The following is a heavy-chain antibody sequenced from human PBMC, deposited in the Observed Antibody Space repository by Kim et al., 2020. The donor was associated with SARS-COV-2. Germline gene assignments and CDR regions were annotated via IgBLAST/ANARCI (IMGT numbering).Heavy chain of an antibody. V-gene: IGHV3-33*05. Sequence: GGSLRLSCAASGFTFSSYGMHWVRQAPGKGLEWVAFILYDGNNKNYADSVKGRFTISRDSSKNTVYLQMNSLRAEDTAVYYCARDGCGGNCYSYYFDYWG. D-gene: IGHD2-15*01. J-gene: IGHJ4*01. CDR2: ILYDGNNK. CDR1: GFTFSSYG. CDR3: ARDGCGGNCYSYYFDY.